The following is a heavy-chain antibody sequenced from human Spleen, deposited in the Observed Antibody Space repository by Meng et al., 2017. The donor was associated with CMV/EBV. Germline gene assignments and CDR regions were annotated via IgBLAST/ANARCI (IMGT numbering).Heavy chain of an antibody. Sequence: SETLSLTCTVSGGSISSYYWSWIRQPPGKGLEWIGYIYYSGSTNYNPSLKSRLTISVDTSKNQFSLKLSSVTAADTAVYYCARAYGSGKSKYFQHWGQGTLVTVSS. CDR3: ARAYGSGKSKYFQH. D-gene: IGHD3-10*01. CDR1: GGSISSYY. CDR2: IYYSGST. V-gene: IGHV4-59*01. J-gene: IGHJ1*01.